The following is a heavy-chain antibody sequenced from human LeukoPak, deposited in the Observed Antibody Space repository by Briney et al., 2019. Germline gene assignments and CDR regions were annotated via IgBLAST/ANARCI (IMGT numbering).Heavy chain of an antibody. Sequence: PGGSLRLSCAASGFTFSDYYMSWIRQAPGKGLEWVSYISSSGSTIYYADSVKGRFTISRDNAKNSLYLQMNSLRAEDTAVYYCARSSDTAMAQPRGGYYYYYYMDVWGKGTTVTVSS. CDR3: ARSSDTAMAQPRGGYYYYYYMDV. CDR2: ISSSGSTI. CDR1: GFTFSDYY. V-gene: IGHV3-11*01. D-gene: IGHD5-18*01. J-gene: IGHJ6*03.